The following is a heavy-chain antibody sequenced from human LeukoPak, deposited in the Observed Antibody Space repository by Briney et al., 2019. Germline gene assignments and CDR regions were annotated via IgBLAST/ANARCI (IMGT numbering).Heavy chain of an antibody. D-gene: IGHD2-15*01. Sequence: PGGSLRLSCAASGFTFSSYSMNWVRQAPGKGLGWVSSISSSTSYIYYSDSVKGRFTISRDNDKNSMYLQMNSLRAEDTAAYYCATVIGYCSGGSCYPNWFDPWGQGTLVTVSS. CDR2: ISSSTSYI. CDR1: GFTFSSYS. J-gene: IGHJ5*02. V-gene: IGHV3-21*01. CDR3: ATVIGYCSGGSCYPNWFDP.